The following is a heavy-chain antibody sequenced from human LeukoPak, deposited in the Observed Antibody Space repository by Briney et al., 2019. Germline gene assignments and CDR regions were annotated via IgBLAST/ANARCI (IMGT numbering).Heavy chain of an antibody. Sequence: GGSLRLSCAASGFSFGDYYMTWIRQAPGKGLEWISYISNNGYTIYYADSAKGRFTISRDNAKNSLSLQMNSLRADDSAIYYCARDRRTPHSAYDWGHLDYWGQGILVTVSS. J-gene: IGHJ4*02. V-gene: IGHV3-11*01. CDR2: ISNNGYTI. D-gene: IGHD5-12*01. CDR3: ARDRRTPHSAYDWGHLDY. CDR1: GFSFGDYY.